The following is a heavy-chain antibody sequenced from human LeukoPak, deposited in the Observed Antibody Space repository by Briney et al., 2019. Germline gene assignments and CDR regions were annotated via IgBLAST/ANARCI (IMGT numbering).Heavy chain of an antibody. CDR3: ARPRYCSGGSCYSGYFQH. J-gene: IGHJ1*01. CDR2: INHSGST. CDR1: GGSFSGYY. D-gene: IGHD2-15*01. Sequence: PSETLSLTCAIYGGSFSGYYWSWIRQPPGKGLEWIGEINHSGSTNYNPSLKSRVTISVDTSKKQFSLKLSSVTAADTAVYYCARPRYCSGGSCYSGYFQHWGQGTLVTVSS. V-gene: IGHV4-34*01.